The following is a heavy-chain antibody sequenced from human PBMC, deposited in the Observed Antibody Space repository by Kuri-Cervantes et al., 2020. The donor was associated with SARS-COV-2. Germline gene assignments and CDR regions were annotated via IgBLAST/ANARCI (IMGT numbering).Heavy chain of an antibody. CDR2: ISAYNGNT. Sequence: ASVNVSCKASGYTFTSYGISWVRQAPGQGLEWMGWISAYNGNTNYAQKLQGRVTMTPDTSTSTAYMELRSLRSDDTAVYYCARDTGGDYGYWYFDLWGRGTLVTVSS. V-gene: IGHV1-18*04. CDR1: GYTFTSYG. CDR3: ARDTGGDYGYWYFDL. D-gene: IGHD4-17*01. J-gene: IGHJ2*01.